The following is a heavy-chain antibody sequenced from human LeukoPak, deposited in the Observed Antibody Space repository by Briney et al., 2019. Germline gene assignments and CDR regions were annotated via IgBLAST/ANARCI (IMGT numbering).Heavy chain of an antibody. CDR1: GFTFSSYA. V-gene: IGHV3-30-3*01. D-gene: IGHD2-15*01. CDR3: ARAPGHSIVVVVAATLDY. CDR2: ISYDGSNK. Sequence: GGSLRLSCSASGFTFSSYAMHWVRQAPGKGLEWVAVISYDGSNKYYADSVKGRFTISRDNSKNTLYLQMNSLRAEDTAVYYCARAPGHSIVVVVAATLDYWGQGTLVTVSS. J-gene: IGHJ4*02.